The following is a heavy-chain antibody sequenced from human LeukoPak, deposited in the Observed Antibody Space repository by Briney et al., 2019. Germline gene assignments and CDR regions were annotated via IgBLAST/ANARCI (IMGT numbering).Heavy chain of an antibody. Sequence: GGSLRLSCEASGFSFSSYWMHWVRQAPGKGLVWVSRINSDGSRTSYADSVKGRFTISRDNAKNTLFLQMNSLRVEDTAVYYCARSSYYDSSAYLSIGYWGQGTLVTVSS. J-gene: IGHJ4*02. D-gene: IGHD3-22*01. CDR2: INSDGSRT. CDR1: GFSFSSYW. CDR3: ARSSYYDSSAYLSIGY. V-gene: IGHV3-74*01.